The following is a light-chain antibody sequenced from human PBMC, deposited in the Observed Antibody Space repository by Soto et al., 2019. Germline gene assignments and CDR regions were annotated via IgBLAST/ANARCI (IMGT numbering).Light chain of an antibody. CDR1: QSVSSSY. J-gene: IGKJ1*01. CDR2: GAS. V-gene: IGKV3-20*01. Sequence: EIVLTQSPGTLSLSPGERATLSCRASQSVSSSYLAWYQQKPGQAPRLLIYGASSRATGIPDRFSGSGSGTGFTLTISRLEPEDFAVYYCQQYGSSPYWTFGQGTKVDIK. CDR3: QQYGSSPYWT.